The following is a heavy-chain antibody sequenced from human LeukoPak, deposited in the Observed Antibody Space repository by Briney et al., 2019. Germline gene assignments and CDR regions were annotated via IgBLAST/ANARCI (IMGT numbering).Heavy chain of an antibody. D-gene: IGHD6-6*01. CDR2: IYFSGTT. V-gene: IGHV4-39*07. CDR1: GGSISSSSYY. Sequence: SETLSLTCTVSGGSISSSSYYWGWIRQPPGKGLEWIGSIYFSGTTYYSPSLMSRVTMSVDTSKNQFSLKLSSVTAADTAVYYCARGSSSVYYYYYMDVWGKGTTVTVSS. CDR3: ARGSSSVYYYYYMDV. J-gene: IGHJ6*03.